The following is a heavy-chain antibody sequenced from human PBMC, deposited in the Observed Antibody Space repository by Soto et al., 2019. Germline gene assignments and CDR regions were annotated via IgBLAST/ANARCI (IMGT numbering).Heavy chain of an antibody. CDR2: ISYDGSNK. Sequence: QVQLVESGGGVVQPGRSLRLSCAASGFTFSSYGMHWVRQAPGKGLEWVAVISYDGSNKYYADSVKGRFTISRDNSKNTLYLQMKSLRAEDTAVYYCAKGEQLVAGYYYGMDVWGQGTTVTVSS. V-gene: IGHV3-30*18. CDR3: AKGEQLVAGYYYGMDV. J-gene: IGHJ6*02. CDR1: GFTFSSYG. D-gene: IGHD6-6*01.